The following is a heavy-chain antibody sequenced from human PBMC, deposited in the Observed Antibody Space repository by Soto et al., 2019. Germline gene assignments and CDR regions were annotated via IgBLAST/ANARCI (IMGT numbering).Heavy chain of an antibody. Sequence: EVQLVESGGGLVQPGGSLRLSCAASGFTFSSYWMHWVRQAPGKGLVWVSRINSDGSSTSYEDSVKGRFNISRDNAKNTLYMPMNSLRAADAAVYYCVRTSLVVAAATREDYWCQGTLVTVSS. CDR1: GFTFSSYW. CDR3: VRTSLVVAAATREDY. V-gene: IGHV3-74*01. CDR2: INSDGSST. D-gene: IGHD2-15*01. J-gene: IGHJ4*02.